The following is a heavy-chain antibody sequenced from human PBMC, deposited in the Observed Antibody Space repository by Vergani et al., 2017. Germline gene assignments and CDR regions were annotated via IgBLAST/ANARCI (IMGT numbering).Heavy chain of an antibody. CDR3: ARGRYSSGWYF. J-gene: IGHJ4*02. CDR1: GGSISSSSYY. CDR2: IYYSGST. V-gene: IGHV4-39*07. D-gene: IGHD6-19*01. Sequence: QLQLQESGPGLVKPSETLSLTCTVSGGSISSSSYYWGWIRQPPGKGLEWIGSIYYSGSTYYNPSLKSRVTISLDTSKSQFSLKLSAVTAADTAVYYCARGRYSSGWYFWGQGTLVTVSS.